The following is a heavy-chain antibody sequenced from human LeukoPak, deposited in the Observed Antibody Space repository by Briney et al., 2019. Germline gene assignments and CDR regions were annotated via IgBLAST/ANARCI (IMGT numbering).Heavy chain of an antibody. CDR2: IDWDDDK. J-gene: IGHJ3*02. Sequence: SGPTLVNPTQTLTLTCTFSGFSLSTSGMCVSWIRQPPGKALEWLALIDWDDDKYYSTSLKTRLTISKDTSKNQVVLTLTNMDPVDTATYYCARIQKSGSPLGAFDIWGQGTMVTVSS. D-gene: IGHD1-26*01. V-gene: IGHV2-70*01. CDR3: ARIQKSGSPLGAFDI. CDR1: GFSLSTSGMC.